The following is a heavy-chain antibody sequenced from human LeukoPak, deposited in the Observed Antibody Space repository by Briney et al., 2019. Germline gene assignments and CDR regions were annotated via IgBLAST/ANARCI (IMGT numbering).Heavy chain of an antibody. CDR3: ARDAAADFWTAGYYFDY. CDR2: IIPIFGTA. J-gene: IGHJ4*02. D-gene: IGHD3-3*01. Sequence: GASVKVSCKVSGYTLTELSMHWVRQAPGKGLEWMGRIIPIFGTANYAQKFQGRVTITTDESTSTAYMELSSLRSEDTAVYYCARDAAADFWTAGYYFDYWGQGTLVTVSS. CDR1: GYTLTELS. V-gene: IGHV1-69*05.